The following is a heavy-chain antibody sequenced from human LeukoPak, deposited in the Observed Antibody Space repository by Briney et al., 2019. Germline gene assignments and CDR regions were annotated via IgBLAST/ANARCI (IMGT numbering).Heavy chain of an antibody. CDR3: ARAPPVAGLSYYYGMDV. Sequence: GGSLRLSCAASGFTFSSYSMNWVRQAPGKGLEWVSSISSSSSYIYYADSVKGRFTISRDNAKNSLYLQMNSQRAEDTAVYYCARAPPVAGLSYYYGMDVWGQGTTVTVSS. CDR2: ISSSSSYI. D-gene: IGHD6-19*01. J-gene: IGHJ6*02. CDR1: GFTFSSYS. V-gene: IGHV3-21*01.